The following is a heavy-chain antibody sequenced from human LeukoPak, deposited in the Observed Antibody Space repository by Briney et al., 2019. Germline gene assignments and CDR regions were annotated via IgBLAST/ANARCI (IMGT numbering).Heavy chain of an antibody. CDR1: GFTFSSYS. D-gene: IGHD5-12*01. J-gene: IGHJ4*02. CDR3: ASDSGYERGFDY. CDR2: ISSSSSYI. Sequence: PGGSLRLSCAASGFTFSSYSMNWVRRAPGKGLEWVSSISSSSSYIYYADSVKGRFTISRDNAKNSLYLQMNSLRAEDTAVYYCASDSGYERGFDYWGQGTLVTVSS. V-gene: IGHV3-21*01.